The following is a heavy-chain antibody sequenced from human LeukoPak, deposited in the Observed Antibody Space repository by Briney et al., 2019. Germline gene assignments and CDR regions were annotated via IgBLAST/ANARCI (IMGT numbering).Heavy chain of an antibody. D-gene: IGHD3-10*02. CDR1: GFTFDDYA. J-gene: IGHJ6*04. CDR3: AELGITMIGGV. Sequence: GGSLRLSCAASGFTFDDYAMHWVRQAPGKGLEWVSGISWNSGRIGYADSVKGRFTLSRAHAKSSLYLQMTSLRAEDTAVYYCAELGITMIGGVWGKGTTVTISS. V-gene: IGHV3-9*01. CDR2: ISWNSGRI.